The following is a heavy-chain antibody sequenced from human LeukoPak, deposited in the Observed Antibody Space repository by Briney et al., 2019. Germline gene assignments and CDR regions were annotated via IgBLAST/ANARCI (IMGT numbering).Heavy chain of an antibody. Sequence: ASVKVSCKASGYTFTSYDINWVRQATGQGLEWMGWMNPNSGNTGYAQKFQGRVTITRNTSISTAYMELSSLRSEDTAVYYCARGKAAAAGISDAFDIWGQGTMVTVSS. D-gene: IGHD6-13*01. CDR3: ARGKAAAAGISDAFDI. CDR2: MNPNSGNT. V-gene: IGHV1-8*03. CDR1: GYTFTSYD. J-gene: IGHJ3*02.